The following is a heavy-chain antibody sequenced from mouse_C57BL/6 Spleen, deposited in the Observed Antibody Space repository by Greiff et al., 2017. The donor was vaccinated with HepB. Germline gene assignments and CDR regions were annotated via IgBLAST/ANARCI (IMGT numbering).Heavy chain of an antibody. V-gene: IGHV5-4*01. J-gene: IGHJ1*03. Sequence: EVQRVESGGGLVKPGGSLKLSCAASGFTFSSYAMSWVRQTPEKRLAWVATISDGGSYTYYPDNVKGRFTISRDNAKNNLYLQMSHLKAEDTAMYYCARDSYGYFDVWGTGTTVTVSS. CDR1: GFTFSSYA. CDR3: ARDSYGYFDV. CDR2: ISDGGSYT.